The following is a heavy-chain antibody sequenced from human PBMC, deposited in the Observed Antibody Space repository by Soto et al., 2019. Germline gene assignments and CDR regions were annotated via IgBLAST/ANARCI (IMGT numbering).Heavy chain of an antibody. D-gene: IGHD6-13*01. CDR3: ARDLLSSSWNPYYYYYGMDV. Sequence: GASVKVSCKASGYTFTSYGISWVRQAPGQGLEGVGWISAYNGNTNYAQKLQGRVTMTTDTSTSTAYMELRSLRSDDPAVYYCARDLLSSSWNPYYYYYGMDVWGQGTTVTVSS. CDR1: GYTFTSYG. CDR2: ISAYNGNT. J-gene: IGHJ6*02. V-gene: IGHV1-18*04.